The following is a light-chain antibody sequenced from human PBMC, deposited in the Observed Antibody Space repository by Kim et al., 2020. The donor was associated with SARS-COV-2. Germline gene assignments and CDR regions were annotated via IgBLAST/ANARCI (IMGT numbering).Light chain of an antibody. J-gene: IGKJ3*01. Sequence: DIQMTQSPSTLSASVGDRVTITCRTTQSISSHLNWYQQKPGRAPKLLISAASTLQGGAPSRFSGSGSETDFTLTISSLQPEDFATYFCQQSYITPFTFGPGTKVDIK. V-gene: IGKV1-39*01. CDR2: AAS. CDR1: QSISSH. CDR3: QQSYITPFT.